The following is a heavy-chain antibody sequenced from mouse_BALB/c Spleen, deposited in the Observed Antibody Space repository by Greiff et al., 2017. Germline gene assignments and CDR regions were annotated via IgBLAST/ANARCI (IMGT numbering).Heavy chain of an antibody. CDR3: ARGYGNFWYFDV. V-gene: IGHV5-4*02. CDR2: ISDGGSYT. J-gene: IGHJ1*01. CDR1: GFTFSDYY. Sequence: EVKLMESGGGLVKPGGSLKLSCAASGFTFSDYYMYWVRQTPEKRLEWVATISDGGSYTYYPDSVKGRFTISRDNAKNNLYLQMSSLKSEDTAMYYCARGYGNFWYFDVWGAGTTVTVSS. D-gene: IGHD2-10*02.